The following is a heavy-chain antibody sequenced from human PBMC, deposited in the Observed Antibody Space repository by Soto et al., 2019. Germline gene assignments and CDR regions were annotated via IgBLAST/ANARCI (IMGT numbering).Heavy chain of an antibody. Sequence: QITLKESGPTLVKPTQTLTLTCTFSGFSLSIGGGGVGWIRQPPGKALEWLALIYWNGDKRYSPSMKSRLTIAKDASKNEVVLTMTNMDPLDTATYYCVHRLPGKEPGSYYFDYWGQGTLVTVSS. J-gene: IGHJ4*02. CDR2: IYWNGDK. CDR1: GFSLSIGGGG. CDR3: VHRLPGKEPGSYYFDY. D-gene: IGHD3-10*01. V-gene: IGHV2-5*01.